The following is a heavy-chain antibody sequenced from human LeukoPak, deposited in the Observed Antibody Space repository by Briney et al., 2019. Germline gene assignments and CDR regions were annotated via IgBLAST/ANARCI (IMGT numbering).Heavy chain of an antibody. CDR3: ARASDFWSGYFFDY. Sequence: GGSLRLSCAASGFTFSSYAMHWVRQAPGKGLEYVSAISSNGGSTYYANSVKGRFTISRDNSKNTLYFQMGSLRAEDMAVYYCARASDFWSGYFFDYWGQGTLVTVSS. J-gene: IGHJ4*02. CDR2: ISSNGGST. CDR1: GFTFSSYA. V-gene: IGHV3-64*01. D-gene: IGHD3-3*01.